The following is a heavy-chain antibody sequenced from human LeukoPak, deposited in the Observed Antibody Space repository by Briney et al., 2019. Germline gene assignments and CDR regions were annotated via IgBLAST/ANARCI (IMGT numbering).Heavy chain of an antibody. D-gene: IGHD3-22*01. Sequence: SETLSLTCTVSDGSMNSYYWSWIRQPPGRGLEWIGYIYYSGSTNSNSSITSLVTLSVDTSQNQFSPQLSSLTAADTAVYSSARHYGITGYFSSFFDHWGQGTLVTVSS. CDR1: DGSMNSYY. CDR3: ARHYGITGYFSSFFDH. CDR2: IYYSGST. J-gene: IGHJ4*02. V-gene: IGHV4-59*01.